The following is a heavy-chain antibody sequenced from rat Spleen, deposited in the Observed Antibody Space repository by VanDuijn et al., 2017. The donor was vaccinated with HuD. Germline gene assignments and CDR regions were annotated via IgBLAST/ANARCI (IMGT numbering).Heavy chain of an antibody. D-gene: IGHD1-6*01. CDR3: ARGGMLRPFFFDH. CDR2: ISSDGSNT. CDR1: GFTFSDFF. Sequence: EVQLVESDGGLVQPGRSLKLSCAASGFTFSDFFMAWFRQAPAKGLEWVATISSDGSNTYYRDSVKGRFTISRDNAKRTLFLQMDSLRSDDTATYYCARGGMLRPFFFDHWGQGVMVTVSS. V-gene: IGHV5-29*01. J-gene: IGHJ2*01.